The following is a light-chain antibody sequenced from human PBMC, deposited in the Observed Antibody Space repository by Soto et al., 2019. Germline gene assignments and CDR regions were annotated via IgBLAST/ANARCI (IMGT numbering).Light chain of an antibody. Sequence: QSALTQPRSVSGSPGQSVTISCTGTRSDIGGYYYVSWYQQHPGKAPNLMIYDVTKRPSGVPDRFSGSKSGTTTSLTISGLQAEDEADYYSFSYAGSYPFYVFATGTKLTVL. J-gene: IGLJ1*01. CDR3: FSYAGSYPFYV. V-gene: IGLV2-11*01. CDR2: DVT. CDR1: RSDIGGYYY.